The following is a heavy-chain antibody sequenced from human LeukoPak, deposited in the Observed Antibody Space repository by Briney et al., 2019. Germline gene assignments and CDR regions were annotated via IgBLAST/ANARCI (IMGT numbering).Heavy chain of an antibody. CDR2: IYYSGST. Sequence: PSETLSLTCTVSGGSISSSSYYWGWIRQPPGKGLEWIGSIYYSGSTYYNPSLKSRVTISVDTSKNQFSLKLSSVTAADTAVYYCARHRHSGSYLFDYWGQGTLVTASS. CDR3: ARHRHSGSYLFDY. V-gene: IGHV4-39*01. CDR1: GGSISSSSYY. J-gene: IGHJ4*02. D-gene: IGHD1-26*01.